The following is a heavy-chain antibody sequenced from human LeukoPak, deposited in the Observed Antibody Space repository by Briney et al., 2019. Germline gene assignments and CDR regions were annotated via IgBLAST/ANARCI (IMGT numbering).Heavy chain of an antibody. CDR1: GYGFTSYY. J-gene: IGHJ4*02. Sequence: ASVKVSCKASGYGFTSYYIHWVRQAPGQGLEWMGRINPSSGGTNYAQKFQGRVTMTRDTSITTAYMGLSSLRSDDTAAYYCARETGGSFEYFDYWGQGTLVTVSS. CDR3: ARETGGSFEYFDY. D-gene: IGHD7-27*01. CDR2: INPSSGGT. V-gene: IGHV1-2*06.